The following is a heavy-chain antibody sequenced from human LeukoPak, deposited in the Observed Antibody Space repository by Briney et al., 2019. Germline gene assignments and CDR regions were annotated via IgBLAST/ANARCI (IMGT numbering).Heavy chain of an antibody. D-gene: IGHD5-12*01. CDR3: ARRPDSVDEEYFDY. CDR2: IYYSGST. J-gene: IGHJ4*02. Sequence: SETLSLTCTVSGGSISSSSYYWGWIRQPPGKGLEWIGSIYYSGSTYYNPSLKSRVTISVDTSKNQFSLKLSSVTAADTAVYYCARRPDSVDEEYFDYWGQGTLVTVSS. V-gene: IGHV4-39*01. CDR1: GGSISSSSYY.